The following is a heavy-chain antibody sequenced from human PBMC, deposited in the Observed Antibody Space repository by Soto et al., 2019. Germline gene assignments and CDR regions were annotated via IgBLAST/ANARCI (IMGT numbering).Heavy chain of an antibody. Sequence: QVQLVQSGGEVKKPGASVRVSCRASGYTFPTYGIAWVRQAPGQGLEWMGWISVYNGFTHYAQKFRGRVTVTTETSTSTVHMELRSLSSDDTAVYYCAGEFEGHSSSWPFDYWGQGTLVTVSA. D-gene: IGHD6-13*01. CDR2: ISVYNGFT. V-gene: IGHV1-18*01. CDR3: AGEFEGHSSSWPFDY. CDR1: GYTFPTYG. J-gene: IGHJ4*02.